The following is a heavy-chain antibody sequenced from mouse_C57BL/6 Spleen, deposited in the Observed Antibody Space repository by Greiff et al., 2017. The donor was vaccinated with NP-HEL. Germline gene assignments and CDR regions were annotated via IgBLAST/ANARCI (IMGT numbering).Heavy chain of an antibody. Sequence: EVQLVESGGGLVQPKGSLKLSCAASGFTFNTYAMPWVRQAPGTGLEWVARIRSKSSNYATYYADSVKDRFTISRDDSQSMLYLQMNNLKTEDTAMYYGVREGIYYYGSSYAMDYWGQGTSVTVSS. CDR3: VREGIYYYGSSYAMDY. D-gene: IGHD1-1*01. CDR2: IRSKSSNYAT. CDR1: GFTFNTYA. V-gene: IGHV10-3*01. J-gene: IGHJ4*01.